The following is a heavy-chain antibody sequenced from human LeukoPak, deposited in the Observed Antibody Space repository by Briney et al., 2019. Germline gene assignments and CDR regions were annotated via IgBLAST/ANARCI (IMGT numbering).Heavy chain of an antibody. V-gene: IGHV4-34*01. CDR2: INHSGST. CDR3: ARTTKRYYYGSRWFDP. J-gene: IGHJ5*02. Sequence: SETLSLTCAVYGGSFSGYYWSWIRQPPGKGLERIGEINHSGSTNYNPSLKSRVTISVDTSKNQFSLKLSSVTAADTAVYYCARTTKRYYYGSRWFDPWGQGTLVTVSS. CDR1: GGSFSGYY. D-gene: IGHD3-10*01.